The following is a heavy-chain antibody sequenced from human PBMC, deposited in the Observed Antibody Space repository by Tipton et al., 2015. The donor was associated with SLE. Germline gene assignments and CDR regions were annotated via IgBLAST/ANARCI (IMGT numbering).Heavy chain of an antibody. CDR1: GGSFSGYY. Sequence: TLSLTCAVYGGSFSGYYWSWIRQPPGKGLEWIGEINHSGSTNYNPSLERRVTISIDTSKNQFSLKLSTVTAADTAVYYCAKRDYGDPGFDYWGQGTLVTVSS. CDR3: AKRDYGDPGFDY. CDR2: INHSGST. D-gene: IGHD4-17*01. J-gene: IGHJ4*02. V-gene: IGHV4-34*01.